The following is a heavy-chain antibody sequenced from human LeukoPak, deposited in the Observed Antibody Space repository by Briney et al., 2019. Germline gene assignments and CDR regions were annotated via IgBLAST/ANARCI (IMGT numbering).Heavy chain of an antibody. D-gene: IGHD6-13*01. J-gene: IGHJ4*02. CDR2: ISGSGGSR. Sequence: GGSLRLSCAASGFTFSSYAMSWVRQAPEKGQEWVSAISGSGGSRYYADSVKGRFTTSRDNSKNTLYLQMNSLRAEDTAVYYCANRNAPGIAGYWGQGTLVTVSS. CDR3: ANRNAPGIAGY. CDR1: GFTFSSYA. V-gene: IGHV3-23*01.